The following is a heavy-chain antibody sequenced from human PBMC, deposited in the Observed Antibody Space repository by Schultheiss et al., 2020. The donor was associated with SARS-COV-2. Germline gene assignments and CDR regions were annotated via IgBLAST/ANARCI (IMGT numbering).Heavy chain of an antibody. CDR3: ARDLHVDTATFDF. J-gene: IGHJ4*02. Sequence: GSLRLSCSASGFTFSIYAMHWVRQAPGKGLEWIGEIYHSGSTNYNPSLKSRVTISVDKSKNQFSLTLTSVTAADTAVDYCARDLHVDTATFDFWGQGALVTVSS. CDR1: GFTFSIYA. D-gene: IGHD5-18*01. V-gene: IGHV4-4*02. CDR2: IYHSGST.